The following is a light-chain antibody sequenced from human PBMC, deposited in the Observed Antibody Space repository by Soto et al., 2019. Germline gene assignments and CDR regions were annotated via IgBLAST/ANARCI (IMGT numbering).Light chain of an antibody. J-gene: IGKJ4*01. Sequence: EIVMTQSPASLSGSPGERATLSCRASQSVSSNLAWYQQKPGQAPRLLIYGASTRATGIPARFSGSGSGTEFTLTISSLQSEDFEVYYCKPYNNWPPLTFGGGSKVDIX. CDR1: QSVSSN. V-gene: IGKV3-15*01. CDR2: GAS. CDR3: KPYNNWPPLT.